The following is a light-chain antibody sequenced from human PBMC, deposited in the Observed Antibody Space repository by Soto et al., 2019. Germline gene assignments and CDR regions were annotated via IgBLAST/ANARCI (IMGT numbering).Light chain of an antibody. CDR2: GAS. CDR1: QSIRNNY. CDR3: QQYGSSPRT. Sequence: EIVLTQSPGTLSLSPGERATLSRRASQSIRNNYLAWYQQRPGQAPRLLIYGASRRATGIPDRFSGSGSGADFTLTISRLEPEDFAVYYCQQYGSSPRTFGQGTKVDI. J-gene: IGKJ1*01. V-gene: IGKV3-20*01.